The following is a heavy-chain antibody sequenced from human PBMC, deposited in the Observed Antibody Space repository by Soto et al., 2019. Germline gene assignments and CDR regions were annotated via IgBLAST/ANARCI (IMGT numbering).Heavy chain of an antibody. CDR2: ISNDGSNE. CDR1: GFTFRWFG. CDR3: AKGEVRGIIPSYFDY. V-gene: IGHV3-30*18. D-gene: IGHD3-10*01. J-gene: IGHJ4*02. Sequence: GGSLRLSCAGSGFTFRWFGMNWVRQAPGKGLEWVARISNDGSNEYYVDSVKGRFTISRDNSKNTLYLQMDSLRAEDTAVYYCAKGEVRGIIPSYFDYWGLGTLVTSPQ.